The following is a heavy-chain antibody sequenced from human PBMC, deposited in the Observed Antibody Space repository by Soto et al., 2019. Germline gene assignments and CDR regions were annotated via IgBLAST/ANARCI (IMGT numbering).Heavy chain of an antibody. J-gene: IGHJ5*02. Sequence: ASVKVSCKASGYTFTSYHMHWVRQAPGHGLEWMGIINPSGGSTTYAQEFQGRVNMTRDTSTTTFFMELSSLRSEDTAVYYCARKHNGSDYGCFDTWGQGTLVTVSS. D-gene: IGHD4-17*01. V-gene: IGHV1-46*01. CDR1: GYTFTSYH. CDR3: ARKHNGSDYGCFDT. CDR2: INPSGGST.